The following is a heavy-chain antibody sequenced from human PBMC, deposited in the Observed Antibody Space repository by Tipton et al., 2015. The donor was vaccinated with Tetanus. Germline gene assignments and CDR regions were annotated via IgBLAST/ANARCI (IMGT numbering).Heavy chain of an antibody. CDR2: ISGSRLTP. D-gene: IGHD3-16*01. V-gene: IGHV3-23*01. CDR3: ARRQVEGGAHFDH. CDR1: GFTFKSYT. Sequence: SLRLSCAASGFTFKSYTMNWLRQAPGNGLEWVAAISGSRLTPYYADSLKGRFTISRDNSKNTLSLQLNSLRAEDSAVYYCARRQVEGGAHFDHWGQGTLVTVSS. J-gene: IGHJ4*02.